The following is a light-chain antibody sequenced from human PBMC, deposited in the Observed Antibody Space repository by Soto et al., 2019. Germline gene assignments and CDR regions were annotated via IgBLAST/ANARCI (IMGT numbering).Light chain of an antibody. CDR1: RNDVGGYNY. CDR2: EVS. CDR3: SSFAGGDILRV. J-gene: IGLJ3*02. Sequence: QSALTQPPSASGSPGQSVTISCTGTRNDVGGYNYVPWFQQRPGKAPNLIIYEVSERPSGVPDRFSGSKSGNTASLTVSGLQAEDEADYYCSSFAGGDILRVFGGGTKLTV. V-gene: IGLV2-8*01.